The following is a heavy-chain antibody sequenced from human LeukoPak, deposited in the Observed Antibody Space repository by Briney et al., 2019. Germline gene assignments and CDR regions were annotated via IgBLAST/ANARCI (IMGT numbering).Heavy chain of an antibody. V-gene: IGHV4-38-2*02. J-gene: IGHJ4*02. D-gene: IGHD3-22*01. CDR2: IYYSGST. CDR3: ARGIAYDSSGYYLLFDY. CDR1: GYSISSGYY. Sequence: SETLSLTCTVSGYSISSGYYWGWIRQPPGKGLEWIGSIYYSGSTYYNPSLKSRVTISVDTSKNQFSLKLSSVTAADTAVYYCARGIAYDSSGYYLLFDYWGQGTLVTVSS.